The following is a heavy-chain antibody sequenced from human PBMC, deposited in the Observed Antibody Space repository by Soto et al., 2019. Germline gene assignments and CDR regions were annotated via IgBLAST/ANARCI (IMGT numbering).Heavy chain of an antibody. Sequence: PGESLKISCKGSGYSFTSYWIGWVRQMPGKGLEWMGIIYPGDSDTRYSPSFQGQVTISADKSISTAYLQWSSLKASDTAMYYCARPIQSGYSGYDYHYYYYGMDVWGQGTTVTVSS. J-gene: IGHJ6*02. D-gene: IGHD5-12*01. CDR1: GYSFTSYW. V-gene: IGHV5-51*01. CDR2: IYPGDSDT. CDR3: ARPIQSGYSGYDYHYYYYGMDV.